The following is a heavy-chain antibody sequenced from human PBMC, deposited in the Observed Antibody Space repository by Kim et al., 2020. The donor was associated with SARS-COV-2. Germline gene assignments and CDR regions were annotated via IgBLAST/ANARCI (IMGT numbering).Heavy chain of an antibody. J-gene: IGHJ5*02. V-gene: IGHV3-15*01. CDR3: TTDRGWFDP. CDR2: TT. Sequence: TTDYAAPVKGRFTISRDDSKNTLYLQMNSLKTEDTAVYYCTTDRGWFDPWGQGTLVTVSS.